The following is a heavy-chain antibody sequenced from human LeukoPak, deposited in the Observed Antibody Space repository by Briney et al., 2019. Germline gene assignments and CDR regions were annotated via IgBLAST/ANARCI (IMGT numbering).Heavy chain of an antibody. Sequence: PGGSLRLSCAASGFTFDDYGMSWVRQAPGKGLEWLSGINWNGGSTGYADSVKGRFTISRDNAKNSLYLQMNSLRAEDTALYYCARDGGYCSGGSCYRYLDYWGQGTLVTVSS. CDR1: GFTFDDYG. CDR2: INWNGGST. D-gene: IGHD2-15*01. V-gene: IGHV3-20*04. J-gene: IGHJ4*02. CDR3: ARDGGYCSGGSCYRYLDY.